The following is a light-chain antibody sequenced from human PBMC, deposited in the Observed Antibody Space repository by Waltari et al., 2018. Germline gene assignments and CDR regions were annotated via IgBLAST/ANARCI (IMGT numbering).Light chain of an antibody. J-gene: IGKJ4*01. CDR3: HQSYKAPQT. CDR1: QSISTA. Sequence: DIQMTQSPSSLPASVGDRVTITCRASQSISTALSWYLQKPGKAPKLLIYAASLLQDGVPSRFRGSGSGTDFTLTISNLQPEDFATYFCHQSYKAPQTFGGGTRLEIK. CDR2: AAS. V-gene: IGKV1-39*01.